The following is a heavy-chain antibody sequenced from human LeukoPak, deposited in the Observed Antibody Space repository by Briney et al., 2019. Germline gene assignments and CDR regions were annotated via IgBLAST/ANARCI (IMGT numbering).Heavy chain of an antibody. D-gene: IGHD3-10*01. CDR2: INSDGSST. V-gene: IGHV3-74*01. Sequence: AGSLRLSCAASGFTFSSYWMHWIRQAPGKGLVWVSRINSDGSSTSYADSVKGRFTISRDNAKNTLYLQMNSLRAEDTAVYYCASKLWFGDPLDPWGQGTLVTVSS. CDR1: GFTFSSYW. J-gene: IGHJ5*02. CDR3: ASKLWFGDPLDP.